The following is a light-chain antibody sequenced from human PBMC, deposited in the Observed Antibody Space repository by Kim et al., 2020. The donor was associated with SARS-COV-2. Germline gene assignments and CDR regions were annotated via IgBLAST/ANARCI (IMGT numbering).Light chain of an antibody. V-gene: IGKV1-39*01. CDR2: DAS. Sequence: DIQMTQSPSSLSASAGDRVTITCRASQHISSYLNWYQQKPGKAPKLLIYDASSLQSGVPSRFSGSGSGTDFTLTSSTLQPEDFATYYCQRSYIMELTFGQGTKVDIK. J-gene: IGKJ1*01. CDR1: QHISSY. CDR3: QRSYIMELT.